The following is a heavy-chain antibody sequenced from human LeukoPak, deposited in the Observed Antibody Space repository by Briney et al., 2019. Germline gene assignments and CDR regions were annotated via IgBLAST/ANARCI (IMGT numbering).Heavy chain of an antibody. V-gene: IGHV3-15*01. Sequence: PGGSLRLSCAASGFTFSNAWMNWVRQAPGKGPEWVGRIKSKSDGGTTEYAAPVKGRFTISRDDSKNTLYLQMNSLKTEDTAVYYCTTVGEWLPRRDAFDIWGQGTMVTVSS. CDR3: TTVGEWLPRRDAFDI. J-gene: IGHJ3*02. CDR2: IKSKSDGGTT. D-gene: IGHD6-19*01. CDR1: GFTFSNAW.